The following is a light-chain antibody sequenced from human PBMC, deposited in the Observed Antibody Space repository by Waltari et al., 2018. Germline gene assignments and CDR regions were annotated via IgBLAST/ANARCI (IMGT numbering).Light chain of an antibody. CDR3: QQYVSPPET. CDR2: GAS. J-gene: IGKJ1*01. V-gene: IGKV3-20*01. CDR1: QTVRSNY. Sequence: EIVLAQSPDTLSLSPGERATLSCRASQTVRSNYLAWFQQKPGQAPRLLIYGASSRATGIPDRFSGSGSGTDCTLTISRLEPEDFAVYYCQQYVSPPETFGHGTKVEI.